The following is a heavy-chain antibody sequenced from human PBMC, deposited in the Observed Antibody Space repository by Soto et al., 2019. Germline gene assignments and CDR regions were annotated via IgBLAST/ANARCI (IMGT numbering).Heavy chain of an antibody. CDR2: INHSGST. V-gene: IGHV4-34*01. CDR3: AKAALGSGSYYIVSGGYFDY. J-gene: IGHJ4*02. CDR1: GGSFSGYY. D-gene: IGHD3-10*01. Sequence: LSETLSLTCAVYGGSFSGYYWSWIRQPPGKGLEWIGEINHSGSTNYNPSLKSRVTISVDTSKNSLYLQMNSLRAEDTALYYCAKAALGSGSYYIVSGGYFDYWGQGTLVTVSS.